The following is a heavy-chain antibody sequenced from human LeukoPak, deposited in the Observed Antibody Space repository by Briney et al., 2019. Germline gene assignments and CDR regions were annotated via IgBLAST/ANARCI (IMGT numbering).Heavy chain of an antibody. D-gene: IGHD1-26*01. CDR2: IYPGDSGT. Sequence: PGESLKISCKGSGYSFTNYWIGWVRQMPGKGLEWMGIIYPGDSGTRYSPSFQGQVTISAGKSISTAYLQWSSLKASDTAMYYCARPAQVGMSVYSDYWGQGTLVTVSS. J-gene: IGHJ4*02. CDR1: GYSFTNYW. V-gene: IGHV5-51*01. CDR3: ARPAQVGMSVYSDY.